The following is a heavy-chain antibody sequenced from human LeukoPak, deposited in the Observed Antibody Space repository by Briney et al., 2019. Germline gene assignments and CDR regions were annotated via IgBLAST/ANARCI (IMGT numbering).Heavy chain of an antibody. V-gene: IGHV4-39*01. Sequence: SETLSLTCTVSGGSISSSSYYWGWIRQPPGKGLEWIGSIYYSGSTYYNPSLKSRVTISVDTSKNQFSLKLSSVTAADTAVYYCARLEAAGPSAGAGKLWGQGTLVTVSS. CDR2: IYYSGST. CDR1: GGSISSSSYY. D-gene: IGHD6-13*01. J-gene: IGHJ4*02. CDR3: ARLEAAGPSAGAGKL.